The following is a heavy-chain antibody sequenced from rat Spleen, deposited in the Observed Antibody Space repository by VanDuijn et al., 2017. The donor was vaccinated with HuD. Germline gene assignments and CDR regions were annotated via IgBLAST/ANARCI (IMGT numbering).Heavy chain of an antibody. CDR2: ISSSGGNT. V-gene: IGHV5-25*01. J-gene: IGHJ4*01. CDR3: TRGYVMDA. Sequence: EVQLVESDGGLVQPGRSLKLSCAASGFTFSDYYMAWVRQAPTKGLEWVASISSSGGNTFYRDSVKGRFTISRDNAKSTLYLQMGSLGSEDTATYYCTRGYVMDAWGQGASVTVSS. CDR1: GFTFSDYY.